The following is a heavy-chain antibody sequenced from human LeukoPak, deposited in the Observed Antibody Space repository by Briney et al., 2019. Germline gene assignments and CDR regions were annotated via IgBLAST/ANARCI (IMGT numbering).Heavy chain of an antibody. D-gene: IGHD3-16*01. CDR1: GGSFSGYY. CDR2: ISGSGGST. Sequence: ETLSLTCAVYGGSFSGYYWSWIRQPPGKGLEWVSAISGSGGSTYYADSVKGRFTISRDNSKNTLYLQMNSLRAEDTAVYYCAKDVYVWGSFDYWGQGTLVTVSS. CDR3: AKDVYVWGSFDY. J-gene: IGHJ4*02. V-gene: IGHV3-23*01.